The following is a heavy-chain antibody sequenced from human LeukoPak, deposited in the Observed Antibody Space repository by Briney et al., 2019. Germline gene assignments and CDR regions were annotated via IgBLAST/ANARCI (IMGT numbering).Heavy chain of an antibody. CDR1: GGSFSGYY. D-gene: IGHD1-7*01. V-gene: IGHV4-34*01. Sequence: SETLSLTCAVYGGSFSGYYWSWIRQPPGKGLEWIGEINHSGSTNYNPSLKSRVAISVDTSKNQFSLKLSSVTAADTAVYYCARDWNYVFDYWGQGTLVTVSS. J-gene: IGHJ4*02. CDR3: ARDWNYVFDY. CDR2: INHSGST.